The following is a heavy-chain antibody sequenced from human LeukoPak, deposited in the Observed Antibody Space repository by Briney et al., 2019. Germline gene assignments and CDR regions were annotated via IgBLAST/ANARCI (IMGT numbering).Heavy chain of an antibody. CDR3: TREGTQLWELLDY. Sequence: GGSLRLSCSASGFTFGDYAMSWFRQAPGKGLEWVGFIRSKAFGGTTKYAASVKGRFTISGDDSKSIAYLQMNSLKTEDTAVYYCTREGTQLWELLDYWGQGTLVTVSS. V-gene: IGHV3-49*03. CDR2: IRSKAFGGTT. J-gene: IGHJ4*02. D-gene: IGHD1-26*01. CDR1: GFTFGDYA.